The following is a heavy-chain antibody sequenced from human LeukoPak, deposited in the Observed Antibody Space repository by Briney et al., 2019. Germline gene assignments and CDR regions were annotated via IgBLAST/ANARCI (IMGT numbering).Heavy chain of an antibody. J-gene: IGHJ5*02. CDR2: IYYSGST. Sequence: PSEALSLTCTVSGGSISSYYWSWIRQPPGKGLEWVGCIYYSGSTNYNPSLKSRVTISVDTSKNQFSLKLSSVTAADTAVYYCAQSLGASTWFGNWFDPWGQGTLVTVSS. D-gene: IGHD3-10*01. CDR3: AQSLGASTWFGNWFDP. V-gene: IGHV4-59*08. CDR1: GGSISSYY.